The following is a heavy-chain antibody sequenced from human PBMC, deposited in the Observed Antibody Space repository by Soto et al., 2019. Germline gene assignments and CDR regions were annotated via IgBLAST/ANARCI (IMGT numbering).Heavy chain of an antibody. Sequence: FLTCAVSGYSISSGYYWGWIRQPPGKGLEWIGSIYHSGSTYYNPSLKSRVTISVDTSKNQFYLKLRSVTAADTAVYSCARGRITTIAVVNWYFDLWGRGTLVTVSS. D-gene: IGHD3-22*01. CDR2: IYHSGST. V-gene: IGHV4-38-2*01. CDR1: GYSISSGYY. CDR3: ARGRITTIAVVNWYFDL. J-gene: IGHJ2*01.